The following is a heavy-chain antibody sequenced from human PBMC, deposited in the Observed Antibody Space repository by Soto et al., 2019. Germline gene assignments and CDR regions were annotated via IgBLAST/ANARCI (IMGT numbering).Heavy chain of an antibody. CDR3: ARDPLAPIAVGDF. Sequence: GGSLRLSCEASGLTFSKYSMNWVRQAPGKGLEWISYIGVSGTTIHYADSVKGRFTISRDDAKNSLYLQMNSLRVEDSALYYCARDPLAPIAVGDFWGQGTLVTVSS. CDR1: GLTFSKYS. J-gene: IGHJ4*02. CDR2: IGVSGTTI. D-gene: IGHD6-19*01. V-gene: IGHV3-48*01.